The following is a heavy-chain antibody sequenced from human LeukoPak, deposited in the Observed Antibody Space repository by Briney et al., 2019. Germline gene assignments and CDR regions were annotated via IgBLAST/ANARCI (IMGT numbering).Heavy chain of an antibody. CDR1: GGSISSYY. CDR3: ASTDSSGYYINYGMDV. V-gene: IGHV4-59*01. J-gene: IGHJ6*02. CDR2: IYYSGST. D-gene: IGHD3-22*01. Sequence: PSETLSLTCTVSGGSISSYYWSWIRQPPGKGLEWIGYIYYSGSTNYNPSLKSRVTISVDSSKNQFFLKLSSVTAADTAVYYCASTDSSGYYINYGMDVWGQGTTVTVSS.